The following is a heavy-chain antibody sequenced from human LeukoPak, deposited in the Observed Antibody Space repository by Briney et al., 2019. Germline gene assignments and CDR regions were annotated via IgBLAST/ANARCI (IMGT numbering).Heavy chain of an antibody. J-gene: IGHJ3*02. CDR3: APSLTWIQLNDAFDM. D-gene: IGHD5-18*01. V-gene: IGHV3-21*01. CDR2: ISSSTTYI. Sequence: GGSLRLSCAASGFTFTNYSMNWVRQAPGKGLEWVSSISSSTTYIYYADSVKGRFTISRDNAKNSLYLRMNRLRAEDTAVYYCAPSLTWIQLNDAFDMWGQGTMVTVSS. CDR1: GFTFTNYS.